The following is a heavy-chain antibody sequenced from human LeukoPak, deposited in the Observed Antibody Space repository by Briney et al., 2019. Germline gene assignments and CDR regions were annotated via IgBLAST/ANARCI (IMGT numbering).Heavy chain of an antibody. CDR2: INPSGGST. Sequence: ASVKVSCKASGYTFTSYYMHWVRQAPGQGLEWMGIINPSGGSTSYAQKFQGRVTMTRDTSISTAYMELSRLRSDDTAVYYCARDYGSDYYDSSGYRYWGQGTLVTVSS. V-gene: IGHV1-46*01. J-gene: IGHJ4*02. CDR1: GYTFTSYY. D-gene: IGHD3-22*01. CDR3: ARDYGSDYYDSSGYRY.